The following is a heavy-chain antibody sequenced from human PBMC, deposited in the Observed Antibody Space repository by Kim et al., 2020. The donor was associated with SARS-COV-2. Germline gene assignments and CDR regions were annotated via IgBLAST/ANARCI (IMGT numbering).Heavy chain of an antibody. CDR3: SRDGIYGSSSPIDAFYI. CDR1: GGTFRNYA. J-gene: IGHJ3*02. Sequence: SVKVSCKASGGTFRNYAISWVRQAPGQGLEWVGGIIPLFGTANYPQKFQGRVPVTADDSTRTTYMELSSLRSEDTAVYYFSRDGIYGSSSPIDAFYIWG. CDR2: IIPLFGTA. V-gene: IGHV1-69*13. D-gene: IGHD3-3*02.